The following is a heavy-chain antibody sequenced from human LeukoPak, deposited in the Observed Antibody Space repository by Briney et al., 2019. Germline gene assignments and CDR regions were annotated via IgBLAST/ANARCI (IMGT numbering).Heavy chain of an antibody. CDR2: IRKKAHDWTP. J-gene: IGHJ4*02. Sequence: GSLRLSCTTSGFTFGDYGFNWVRQAPGKGLEWVGLIRKKAHDWTPQYAASVQGRFTISRDDSKGIAYLEMNSLKTEDTAVYYCTRAGGYDNYLDYWGQGTPVTVSS. CDR3: TRAGGYDNYLDY. D-gene: IGHD5-12*01. CDR1: GFTFGDYG. V-gene: IGHV3-49*04.